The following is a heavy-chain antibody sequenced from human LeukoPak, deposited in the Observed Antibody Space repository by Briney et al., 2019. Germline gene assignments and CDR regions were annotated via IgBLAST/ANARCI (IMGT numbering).Heavy chain of an antibody. CDR3: ARVHSAGSLFYFDY. D-gene: IGHD6-19*01. CDR1: GFTFSSYR. CDR2: ISSSGSDI. J-gene: IGHJ4*02. V-gene: IGHV3-21*01. Sequence: PGGSLRLSCAASGFTFSSYRMNWVRQAPGKGVERVSFISSSGSDIFYADSVKGRFTISRDNAKNSAYLQMNSLRAEDTAVYYCARVHSAGSLFYFDYWGQGILVTVSS.